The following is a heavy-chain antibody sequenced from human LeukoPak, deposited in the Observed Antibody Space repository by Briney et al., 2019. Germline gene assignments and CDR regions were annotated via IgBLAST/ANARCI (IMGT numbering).Heavy chain of an antibody. V-gene: IGHV3-15*01. CDR2: IKSKIDGGTT. Sequence: GGSLRLSCAASGFTFNSAWMSWVRQAPGKGLEWVGRIKSKIDGGTTDYAAPVKGRFTISRDDSQNTPFLRMSSLKTEDTAVYYCTTDRRHDILTGYYRGWFDPWGQGILVTVSS. D-gene: IGHD3-9*01. CDR1: GFTFNSAW. CDR3: TTDRRHDILTGYYRGWFDP. J-gene: IGHJ5*02.